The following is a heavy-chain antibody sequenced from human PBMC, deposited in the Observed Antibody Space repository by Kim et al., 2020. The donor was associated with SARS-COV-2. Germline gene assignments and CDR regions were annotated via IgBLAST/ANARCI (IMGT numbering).Heavy chain of an antibody. D-gene: IGHD3-22*01. CDR2: ISGNGVNK. J-gene: IGHJ6*01. V-gene: IGHV3-23*01. CDR1: GFTFDTYA. Sequence: RGSLRLSCVASGFTFDTYAMSWVRQAPGKGLEWVSVISGNGVNKFYADSVRGRLTVSRDNSKNKLYLQMNSLRDEDTALYYCAKVVVMDGYNYYYYYGM. CDR3: AKVVVMDGYNYYYYYGM.